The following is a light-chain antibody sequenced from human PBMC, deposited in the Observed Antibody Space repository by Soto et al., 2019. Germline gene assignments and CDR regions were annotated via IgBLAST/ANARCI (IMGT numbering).Light chain of an antibody. CDR1: QGISNE. J-gene: IGKJ1*01. CDR3: QQYHNWPA. CDR2: GAS. V-gene: IGKV1-6*01. Sequence: IQMTESPSSLSASVEDRFTITFRASQGISNELGWYQQRPGKAPKVLIYGASNLQSGVPSRFSGSASGTDFTLTISSLQSEDFAVYFCQQYHNWPAFGQGTKVDIK.